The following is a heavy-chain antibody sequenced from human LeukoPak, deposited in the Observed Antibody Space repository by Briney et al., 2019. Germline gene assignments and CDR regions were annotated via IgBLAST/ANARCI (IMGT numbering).Heavy chain of an antibody. V-gene: IGHV4-34*01. J-gene: IGHJ4*02. Sequence: SETLSLTCAVYGGSFSGYYWSWIRQPPGKGLEWIGEINHSGSTNYNPSLKSRVTISVDTSKNQFSLKLSSVTAADTAVYYCARNVPNYGDDPTDYWGQGTLLTVSS. D-gene: IGHD4-17*01. CDR2: INHSGST. CDR3: ARNVPNYGDDPTDY. CDR1: GGSFSGYY.